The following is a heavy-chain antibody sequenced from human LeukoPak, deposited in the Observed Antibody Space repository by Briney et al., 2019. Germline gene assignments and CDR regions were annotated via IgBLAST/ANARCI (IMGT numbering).Heavy chain of an antibody. Sequence: ASVKVSCMASGYTFTSYYMHWVRQAPGQGLEWMGIINPSGGSTSYAQKFQGRVTMTRDTSTSTVYMELSSLRSEDTAVYYCARDEVVSDYYDSSGDYWGQGTLVTVSS. V-gene: IGHV1-46*01. CDR2: INPSGGST. D-gene: IGHD3-22*01. CDR1: GYTFTSYY. J-gene: IGHJ4*02. CDR3: ARDEVVSDYYDSSGDY.